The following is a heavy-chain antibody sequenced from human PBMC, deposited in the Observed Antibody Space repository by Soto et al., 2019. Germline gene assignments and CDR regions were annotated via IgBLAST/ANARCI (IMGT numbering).Heavy chain of an antibody. V-gene: IGHV3-21*01. Sequence: EVQLVESGGGLVKPGGSLRLSCAASGFTFSSYSMNWVRQAPGKGLEWVSSISSSSSYIYYADSVKGRFTISRDNAKNSLYLPMSSLRAEDTAVYYCAILKERITIFWGFDPWGQGALVTVSS. CDR3: AILKERITIFWGFDP. D-gene: IGHD3-9*01. CDR2: ISSSSSYI. J-gene: IGHJ5*02. CDR1: GFTFSSYS.